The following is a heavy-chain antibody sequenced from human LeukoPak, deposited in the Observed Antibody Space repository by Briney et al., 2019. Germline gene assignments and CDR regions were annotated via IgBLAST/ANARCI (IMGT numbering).Heavy chain of an antibody. J-gene: IGHJ4*02. CDR1: GYSFTNYW. Sequence: GESLKISCKGSGYSFTNYWIAWVRQMPGKGLEWMGIIYPDDSDTRYSPSFQGQVTMSADKSISTAYLHWSSLKASDTAMYYCARQGGTYYLDWGQGTLVTVSS. D-gene: IGHD1-26*01. CDR2: IYPDDSDT. V-gene: IGHV5-51*01. CDR3: ARQGGTYYLD.